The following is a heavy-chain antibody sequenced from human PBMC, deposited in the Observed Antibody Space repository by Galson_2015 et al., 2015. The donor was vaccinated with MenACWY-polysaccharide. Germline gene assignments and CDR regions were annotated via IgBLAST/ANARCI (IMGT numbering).Heavy chain of an antibody. D-gene: IGHD6-19*01. CDR3: ARAEVAGFDY. CDR1: GGSISSSSYY. Sequence: ETLSLTCTVSGGSISSSSYYWGWIRQPPGKGLEWIGSIYYSGSTYYNPSLKSRVTISVDTSKNQFSLKLSSVTAADTAVYYCARAEVAGFDYWGQGTLVTVSS. V-gene: IGHV4-39*07. J-gene: IGHJ4*02. CDR2: IYYSGST.